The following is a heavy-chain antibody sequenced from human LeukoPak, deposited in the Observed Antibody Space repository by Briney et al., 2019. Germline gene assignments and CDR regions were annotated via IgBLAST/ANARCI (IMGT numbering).Heavy chain of an antibody. V-gene: IGHV3-30*18. D-gene: IGHD2-2*01. J-gene: IGHJ4*02. CDR3: ANGYCSSTSCYSDYYFDY. CDR2: ISYDGSNK. Sequence: GGSLRLSCAASGFTFSSYGMHWVRQAPGEGLEWVSVISYDGSNKYYADSVKGRFTISRDNSKNTLYLQMNSLRAEDTAVYYCANGYCSSTSCYSDYYFDYWGQGTLVTVSS. CDR1: GFTFSSYG.